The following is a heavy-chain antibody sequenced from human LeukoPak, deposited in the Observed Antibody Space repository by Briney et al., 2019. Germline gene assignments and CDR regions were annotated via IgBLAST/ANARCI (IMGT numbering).Heavy chain of an antibody. CDR3: AKRTDSSGYYSFDY. CDR2: IRYDGSNK. CDR1: GFTFSSYG. V-gene: IGHV3-30*02. Sequence: GGSLRLSCAASGFTFSSYGMHWVRQAPGKGLEWVAFIRYDGSNKYYGDSVKGRFTISRDNSKNTLYLQMNSLRAEDTAVYYWAKRTDSSGYYSFDYWGQGTLVTVSS. J-gene: IGHJ4*02. D-gene: IGHD3-22*01.